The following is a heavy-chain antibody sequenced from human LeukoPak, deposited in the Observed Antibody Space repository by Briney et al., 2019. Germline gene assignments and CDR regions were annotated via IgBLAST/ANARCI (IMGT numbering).Heavy chain of an antibody. Sequence: GGSLRLSCSASGFTFSSYAMHWVRQAPGQGLEYVSAISSNGGSPYYADSVKGRFTISRDNSKNTLYLQMSSLRTEDTAVYYCARGGRGVIIKDWFDPWGQGTLVTVSS. J-gene: IGHJ5*02. D-gene: IGHD3-10*01. CDR2: ISSNGGSP. CDR3: ARGGRGVIIKDWFDP. V-gene: IGHV3-64D*06. CDR1: GFTFSSYA.